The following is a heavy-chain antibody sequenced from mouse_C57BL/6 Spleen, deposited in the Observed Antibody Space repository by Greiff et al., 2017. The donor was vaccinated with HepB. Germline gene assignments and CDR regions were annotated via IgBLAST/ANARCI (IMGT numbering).Heavy chain of an antibody. V-gene: IGHV5-12*01. Sequence: EVKLLESGGGLVQPGGSLKLSCAASGFTFSDYYMYWVRQTPEKRLEWVAYISNGGGSTYYPDTVKGRFTISRDNAKNTLYLQMSRLKSEDTAMYYCAKGWAMDYWGQGTSVTVSS. D-gene: IGHD1-1*02. J-gene: IGHJ4*01. CDR1: GFTFSDYY. CDR2: ISNGGGST. CDR3: AKGWAMDY.